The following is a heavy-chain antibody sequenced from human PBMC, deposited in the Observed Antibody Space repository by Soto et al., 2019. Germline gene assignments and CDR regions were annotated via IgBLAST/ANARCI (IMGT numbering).Heavy chain of an antibody. V-gene: IGHV4-30-4*01. CDR1: GGSISSGDYY. D-gene: IGHD3-22*01. CDR2: IYYSGST. CDR3: ARDHVVVRHIDY. Sequence: QVQLQESGPGLVKPSQTLSLTCTVSGGSISSGDYYWSWIRQPPGKGLEWIGYIYYSGSTYYNPSFMGRVTISVDTSKKQFSLKLSSVTAADTAVYYCARDHVVVRHIDYWGQGTLVTVSP. J-gene: IGHJ4*02.